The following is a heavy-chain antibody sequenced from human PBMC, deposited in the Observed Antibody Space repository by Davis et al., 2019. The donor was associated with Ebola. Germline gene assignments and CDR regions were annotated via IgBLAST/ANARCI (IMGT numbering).Heavy chain of an antibody. CDR1: GGSISSSY. J-gene: IGHJ4*02. D-gene: IGHD3-3*01. CDR2: IYYSGST. V-gene: IGHV4-59*01. Sequence: MPSETLSLTCTVSGGSISSSYWSWIRQPPGKGLEWIGYIYYSGSTNYNPSLKSRVTILLDTSKNQFSLKLSSVTAADTAVYYCAKYYDFWSGYYLDWGQGTLVTVSS. CDR3: AKYYDFWSGYYLD.